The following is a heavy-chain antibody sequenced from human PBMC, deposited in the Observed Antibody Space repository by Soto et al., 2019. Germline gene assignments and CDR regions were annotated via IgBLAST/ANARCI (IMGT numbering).Heavy chain of an antibody. Sequence: SETLSLTCTVSGGSISSFFWSWIRQPPGKGLEWIGYIYYTGSTNYNPSLKSRVTISVDTSKNQFSLKLSSVTAADTAVYYCARTEGSHDFWSGYYTGPFDYWGQGTLVTVSS. J-gene: IGHJ4*02. V-gene: IGHV4-59*08. CDR2: IYYTGST. CDR3: ARTEGSHDFWSGYYTGPFDY. D-gene: IGHD3-3*01. CDR1: GGSISSFF.